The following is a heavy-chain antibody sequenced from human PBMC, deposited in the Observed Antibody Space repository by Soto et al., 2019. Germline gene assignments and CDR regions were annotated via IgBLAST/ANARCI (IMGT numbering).Heavy chain of an antibody. CDR2: IYWDDDK. D-gene: IGHD3-10*01. Sequence: QITLKESGPTLVKPTQTLTLTCTFSGFSLSTSGVSVGWIRQPPGKALEWLAVIYWDDDKRSSSSLKSRLTITKDTSKNQVVLTMTNMDPVDTATYYCAHHPYYGLGSYSFDYWGQGILVTVSS. CDR1: GFSLSTSGVS. J-gene: IGHJ4*02. CDR3: AHHPYYGLGSYSFDY. V-gene: IGHV2-5*02.